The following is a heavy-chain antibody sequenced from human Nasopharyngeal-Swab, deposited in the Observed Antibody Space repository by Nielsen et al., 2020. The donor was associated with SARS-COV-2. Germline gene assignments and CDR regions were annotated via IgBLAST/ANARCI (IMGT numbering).Heavy chain of an antibody. D-gene: IGHD1-26*01. V-gene: IGHV3-74*01. CDR2: INSDGSDT. CDR1: GFTFNRYW. CDR3: AREWERPYYFDY. J-gene: IGHJ4*02. Sequence: GGSLRLPCAASGFTFNRYWLHWVRQVPGKGLQWVSRINSDGSDTRYAESVKGRFTASRDTAKSTLYLQLNSVQVEDTGVYFCAREWERPYYFDYWGQGVQVTVSS.